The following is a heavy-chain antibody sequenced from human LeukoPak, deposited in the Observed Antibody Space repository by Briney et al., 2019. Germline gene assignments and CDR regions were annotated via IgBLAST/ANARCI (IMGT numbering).Heavy chain of an antibody. CDR1: GGSISSSSYY. V-gene: IGHV4-39*01. Sequence: PSETLSLTCTVSGGSISSSSYYWGWIRQPPGKGLEWIGSIYYSGSTHFNPSLKSRVIVSADTSKNQFSLKLSSVTAADTAVYYCARTSGPRAYGSGTYYKGPFDNWGQGALVTVSS. CDR2: IYYSGST. CDR3: ARTSGPRAYGSGTYYKGPFDN. D-gene: IGHD3-10*01. J-gene: IGHJ4*02.